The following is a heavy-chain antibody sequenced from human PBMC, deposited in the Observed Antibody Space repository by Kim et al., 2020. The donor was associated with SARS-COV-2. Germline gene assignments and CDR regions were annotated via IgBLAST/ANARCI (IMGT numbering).Heavy chain of an antibody. V-gene: IGHV3-7*01. Sequence: GGSLRLSCAASGFTFSSYWMSWVRQAPGKGLEWVANIKQDGSEKYYVDSVKGRFTISRDNAKNSLYLQMNSLRAEDTAVYYCARDPVLLWFGEPPDGMDVWGQGTTVTVSS. CDR1: GFTFSSYW. CDR3: ARDPVLLWFGEPPDGMDV. J-gene: IGHJ6*02. CDR2: IKQDGSEK. D-gene: IGHD3-10*01.